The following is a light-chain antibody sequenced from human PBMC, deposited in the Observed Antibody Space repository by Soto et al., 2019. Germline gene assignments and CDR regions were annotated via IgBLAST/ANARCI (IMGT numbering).Light chain of an antibody. CDR1: SSDVGTYNF. V-gene: IGLV2-14*01. CDR2: EVS. Sequence: QSALTQPASVSGSPGQSSTISCTGTSSDVGTYNFVSWYQQHPGEAPKLMIYEVSYRPSGVSDRFSGSKSDNTASLSISGLQAEDEADYYCSSYTSSSTYVFGTGTKVTV. CDR3: SSYTSSSTYV. J-gene: IGLJ1*01.